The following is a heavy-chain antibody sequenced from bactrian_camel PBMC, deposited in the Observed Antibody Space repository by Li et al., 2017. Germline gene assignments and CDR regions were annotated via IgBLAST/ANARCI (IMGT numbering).Heavy chain of an antibody. D-gene: IGHD4*01. V-gene: IGHV3S40*01. J-gene: IGHJ4*01. Sequence: VQLVESGGGSVQPGGSLKLSCTASGYIFSTCEMGWYRQAPGKERELVSTINREGTTTYLADSVKGRFTISRDDAMNTAYLQMSSLKPEDTAMYYCRRGDWDTDYNDALSHGTQVTVS. CDR2: INREGTTT. CDR1: GYIFSTCE.